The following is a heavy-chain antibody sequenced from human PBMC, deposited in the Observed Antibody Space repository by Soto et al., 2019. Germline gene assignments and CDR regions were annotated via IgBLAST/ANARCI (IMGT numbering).Heavy chain of an antibody. V-gene: IGHV3-23*01. D-gene: IGHD3-3*01. CDR2: ISGSGGST. J-gene: IGHJ6*02. CDR1: GFTFSSYA. CDR3: AKDQAYYVFWGGYLPHYYYGMDV. Sequence: LRLSCAASGFTFSSYAMSWVRQAPGKGLEWVSAISGSGGSTYYADSVKGRFTISRDNSKNTLYLLMNSLRAEDTAVYYCAKDQAYYVFWGGYLPHYYYGMDVWGQGTTVTVSS.